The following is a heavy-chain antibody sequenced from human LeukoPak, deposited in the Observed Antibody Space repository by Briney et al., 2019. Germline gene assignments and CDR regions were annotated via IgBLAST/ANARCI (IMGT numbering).Heavy chain of an antibody. CDR2: IYYSGST. V-gene: IGHV4-39*07. CDR1: GGSISSSSYY. Sequence: KPSETLSLTCTVSGGSISSSSYYWGWIRQPPGKGLEWIGSIYYSGSTYYNPSLKSRVTISVDTSKNQFSLKLSSVTAADTAVYYCARIGVYGSGSYAPTNWFDPWGQGTLVTVSS. J-gene: IGHJ5*02. CDR3: ARIGVYGSGSYAPTNWFDP. D-gene: IGHD3-10*01.